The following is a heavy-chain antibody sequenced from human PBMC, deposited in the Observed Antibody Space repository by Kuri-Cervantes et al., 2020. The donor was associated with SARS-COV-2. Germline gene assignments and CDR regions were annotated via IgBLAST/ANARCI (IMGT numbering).Heavy chain of an antibody. CDR1: GFTFDDYA. CDR3: ARVRVGRWLQLHYFDY. J-gene: IGHJ4*02. CDR2: ISWDGGST. D-gene: IGHD5-24*01. Sequence: GGSLRLSCAASGFTFDDYAMHWVRQAPWKGLEWVSLISWDGGSTYYADSVKGRFTISRDNAKNSLYLQMNSLRAEDTAVYYCARVRVGRWLQLHYFDYWGQGTLVTVSS. V-gene: IGHV3-43D*03.